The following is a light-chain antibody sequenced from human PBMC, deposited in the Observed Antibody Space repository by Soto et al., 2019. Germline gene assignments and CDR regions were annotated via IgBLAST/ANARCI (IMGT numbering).Light chain of an antibody. CDR1: QSIGSV. CDR2: DAS. J-gene: IGKJ4*01. CDR3: QHRYNWPLT. Sequence: DIVLTQSPATLSLSPGERATLSCRASQSIGSVLAWYQQKPGQAPRLLIYDASNRATGIPARFSGSGSGTDFTLTIRSLEHEDFSVYYCQHRYNWPLTFGGGSKVEIK. V-gene: IGKV3-11*01.